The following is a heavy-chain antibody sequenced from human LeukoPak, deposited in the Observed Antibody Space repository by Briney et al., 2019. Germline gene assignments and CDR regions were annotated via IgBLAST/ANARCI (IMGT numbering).Heavy chain of an antibody. CDR3: ARDQRVLLWFGVYYYGMDV. CDR2: ISSSGSTI. Sequence: QPGGSLRLSCAASGFTFSSYEMNWVRQAPGKGLEWVSYISSSGSTIYYADSVKGRFTISRDNAKNSLYLQMNSLRAEDTAVYYCARDQRVLLWFGVYYYGMDVWGQGTTVTVSS. V-gene: IGHV3-48*03. J-gene: IGHJ6*02. CDR1: GFTFSSYE. D-gene: IGHD3-10*01.